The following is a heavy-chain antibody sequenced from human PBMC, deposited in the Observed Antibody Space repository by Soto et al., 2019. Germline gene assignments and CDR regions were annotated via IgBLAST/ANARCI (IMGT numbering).Heavy chain of an antibody. J-gene: IGHJ6*02. CDR3: GRGPRAPPPHDYGMDV. V-gene: IGHV3-23*01. Sequence: EVQLLESGGGLVQPGGSLRLSCAASGFTFSSHVMNWVRQAPGKGLEWVAAISGGGGTTYYGDSVEGRFTMSRDNSKNTLYLQMNSLRAEDTAVYYWGRGPRAPPPHDYGMDVWGQGTTVTVSS. CDR1: GFTFSSHV. CDR2: ISGGGGTT.